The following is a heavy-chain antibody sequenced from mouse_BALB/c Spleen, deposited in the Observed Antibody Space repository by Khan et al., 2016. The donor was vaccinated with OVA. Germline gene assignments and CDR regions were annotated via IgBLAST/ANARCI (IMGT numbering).Heavy chain of an antibody. Sequence: EVDLVESGGDLVKPGGSLKLSCAASGFTFSTYGMSWVRQTPDKRLEWVATVSTGGSYTYYPDSVKGRFTISRENAKNTLYLQMSSLKAEDTAMFYCTRLAYYYDSEGFAYWGQGTLVTVSA. D-gene: IGHD1-1*01. CDR2: VSTGGSYT. CDR1: GFTFSTYG. J-gene: IGHJ3*01. V-gene: IGHV5-6*01. CDR3: TRLAYYYDSEGFAY.